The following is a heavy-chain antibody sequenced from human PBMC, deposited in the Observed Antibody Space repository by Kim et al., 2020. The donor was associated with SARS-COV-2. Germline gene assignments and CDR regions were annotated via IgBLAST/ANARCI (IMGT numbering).Heavy chain of an antibody. V-gene: IGHV4-4*02. D-gene: IGHD6-19*01. CDR2: IYHSGST. J-gene: IGHJ1*01. CDR3: ARDKELNSGWYLPRT. Sequence: SETLSLTCAVSGGSISSSNWWSWVRQPPGKGLEWIGEIYHSGSTNYNPSLKSRVTISVDKSKNQFSLKLSSVTAADTAVYYCARDKELNSGWYLPRTWGQGTVVTSPQ. CDR1: GGSISSSNW.